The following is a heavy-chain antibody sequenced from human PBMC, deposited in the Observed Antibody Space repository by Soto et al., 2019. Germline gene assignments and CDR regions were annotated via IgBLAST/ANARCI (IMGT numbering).Heavy chain of an antibody. CDR3: ARDGEALWLHYYYYYMDV. D-gene: IGHD5-18*01. J-gene: IGHJ6*03. V-gene: IGHV3-21*01. CDR2: ISSSSSYI. CDR1: GFTFSSYS. Sequence: GGSLRLSCAASGFTFSSYSMNWVRQAPGKGLEWVSSISSSSSYIYYADSVKGRFTISRDNAKNSLYLQMNSLRAEDTAVYYCARDGEALWLHYYYYYMDVWGKGTRVTVSS.